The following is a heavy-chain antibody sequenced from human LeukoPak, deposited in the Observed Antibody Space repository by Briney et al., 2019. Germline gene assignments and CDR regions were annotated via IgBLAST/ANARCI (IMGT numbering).Heavy chain of an antibody. J-gene: IGHJ4*02. V-gene: IGHV4-59*01. CDR3: ARVPNYDFWSGYYGPFDY. Sequence: SETLSLTCTVSGGSISSYYWSWIRQPPGKGLEWIGYIYYSGSTNYNPSLKSRVTISVDTSKNQFSLKLSSVTAADTAVYYCARVPNYDFWSGYYGPFDYWGQGTLVTVSS. CDR2: IYYSGST. CDR1: GGSISSYY. D-gene: IGHD3-3*01.